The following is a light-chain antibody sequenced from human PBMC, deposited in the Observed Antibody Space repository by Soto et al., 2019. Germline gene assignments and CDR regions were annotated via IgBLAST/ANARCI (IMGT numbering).Light chain of an antibody. V-gene: IGKV3-11*01. CDR3: QQRSNRPLT. CDR2: DAS. CDR1: QSVSTN. Sequence: EIVLTQSPGTLSLSPGERATLSCRSSQSVSTNQLAWYQQKPGQAPRLLIYDASNRATGIPARFSGSGSGTDFTLTISSLDPEDFAVYYCQQRSNRPLTFGQGTRLEIK. J-gene: IGKJ5*01.